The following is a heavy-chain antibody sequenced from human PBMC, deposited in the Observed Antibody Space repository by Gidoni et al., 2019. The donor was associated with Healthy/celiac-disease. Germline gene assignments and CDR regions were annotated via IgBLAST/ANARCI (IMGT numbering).Heavy chain of an antibody. CDR3: ARDWGPAAVARNYYYYGMDV. V-gene: IGHV3-30-3*01. CDR2: ISYDGSNK. J-gene: IGHJ6*02. Sequence: QVQLVESGGGVVQPGRSLRLSCAASGFTSSSSSLHWVRQAPGKGMEWVAVISYDGSNKYYADSVKGRFTISRDNSKNTLYLQMNSLRAEDTAVYYCARDWGPAAVARNYYYYGMDVWGQGTTVTVSS. CDR1: GFTSSSSS. D-gene: IGHD6-19*01.